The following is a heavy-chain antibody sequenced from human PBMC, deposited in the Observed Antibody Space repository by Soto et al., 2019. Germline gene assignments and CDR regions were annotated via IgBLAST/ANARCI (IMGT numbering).Heavy chain of an antibody. V-gene: IGHV5-10-1*01. CDR3: SRVVVVPAAIVGYYYGMDV. Sequence: GEYLKISCKGSGYSFTSYWISWVRQMPGKGLEWMWRIDPSDSYTNYSPSFQGHVTISADKSISTAYLQWSSLKASDTAMYYCSRVVVVPAAIVGYYYGMDVWGQGTTVTVSS. J-gene: IGHJ6*02. CDR2: IDPSDSYT. CDR1: GYSFTSYW. D-gene: IGHD2-2*02.